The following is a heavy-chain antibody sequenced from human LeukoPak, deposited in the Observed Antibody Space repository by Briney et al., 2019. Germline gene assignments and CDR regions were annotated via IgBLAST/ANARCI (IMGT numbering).Heavy chain of an antibody. V-gene: IGHV3-48*01. Sequence: GGSLRLSCAASGFTFSSYSMNWVRQAPGKGLEWVSYISSSGSTIYYADSVKGRFTISRDNAKNSLYLQMSSLRAEDTAVYYCANRRCTSSSCYLEYWGQGILVAVSS. CDR2: ISSSGSTI. CDR1: GFTFSSYS. J-gene: IGHJ4*02. CDR3: ANRRCTSSSCYLEY. D-gene: IGHD2-2*01.